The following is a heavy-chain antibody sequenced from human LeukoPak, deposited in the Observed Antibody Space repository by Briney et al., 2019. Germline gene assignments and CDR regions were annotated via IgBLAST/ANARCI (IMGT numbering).Heavy chain of an antibody. CDR1: GFTFSSYS. Sequence: PGGSLRLSCAASGFTFSSYSMNWVRQAPGKGLEWVSYISSSSSTIYYADSVKGRFTISRDNAKNSLYLQMNSLRAEDTAVYYCAREAAFYYDSSGYDYWGQGTLVTVSS. CDR2: ISSSSSTI. J-gene: IGHJ4*02. CDR3: AREAAFYYDSSGYDY. D-gene: IGHD3-22*01. V-gene: IGHV3-48*01.